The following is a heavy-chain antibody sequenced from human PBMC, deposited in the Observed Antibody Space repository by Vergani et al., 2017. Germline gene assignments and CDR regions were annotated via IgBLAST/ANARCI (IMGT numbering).Heavy chain of an antibody. CDR3: ARAESLMVRGVIGAFDI. CDR1: GFTFSDYY. D-gene: IGHD3-10*01. J-gene: IGHJ3*02. Sequence: QVQLVESGGGLVKPGGSLRLSCAASGFTFSDYYMSWIRQAPGKGLEGVSYISSSSSYTNYADSVKGRFTISRDNAKNSLYLQMNSLRAEDAAVYYCARAESLMVRGVIGAFDIWGQGTMVTVSS. CDR2: ISSSSSYT. V-gene: IGHV3-11*05.